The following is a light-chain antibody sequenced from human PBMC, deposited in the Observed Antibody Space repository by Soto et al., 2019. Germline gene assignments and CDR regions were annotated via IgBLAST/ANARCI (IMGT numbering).Light chain of an antibody. CDR2: KAS. V-gene: IGKV1-5*03. J-gene: IGKJ1*01. CDR1: QTISSW. Sequence: DIQMTQSPSTLSGSVGDRVTITCRASQTISSWLAWYQQKPGKAPKLLIYKASTLKSGVPSRFSGSGSGTEFTLTISRLEPEDFAVYYCQQYGSSPSWTFGQGTKVDIK. CDR3: QQYGSSPSWT.